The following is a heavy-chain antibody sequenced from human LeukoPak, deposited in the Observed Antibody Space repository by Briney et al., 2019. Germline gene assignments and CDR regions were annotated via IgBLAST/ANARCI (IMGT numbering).Heavy chain of an antibody. V-gene: IGHV3-74*01. CDR2: INSDGSST. Sequence: PGGSLRLSCAASGFTFSSYWMHWVRQAPGKGLVWVSRINSDGSSTRYADSVKGRFTISRDNAKNTLYLQMNSLRAEDTAVYYCAARPPIVVAGPFDYWGQGTLVTVSS. CDR3: AARPPIVVAGPFDY. D-gene: IGHD6-19*01. J-gene: IGHJ4*02. CDR1: GFTFSSYW.